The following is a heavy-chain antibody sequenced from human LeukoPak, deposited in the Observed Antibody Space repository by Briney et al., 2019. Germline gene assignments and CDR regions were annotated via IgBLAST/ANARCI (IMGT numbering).Heavy chain of an antibody. J-gene: IGHJ6*02. V-gene: IGHV6-1*01. Sequence: SQTLSLTCAISGDSVSNNIIAWNWIRWRPSRGLEWLGRTAYRSKWSTDYALSVRGRISINPDTSKNQISLQLNSVTPEDTAVYYCARNSVAMDIWGQGTTVTVSS. D-gene: IGHD4-23*01. CDR1: GDSVSNNIIA. CDR3: ARNSVAMDI. CDR2: TAYRSKWST.